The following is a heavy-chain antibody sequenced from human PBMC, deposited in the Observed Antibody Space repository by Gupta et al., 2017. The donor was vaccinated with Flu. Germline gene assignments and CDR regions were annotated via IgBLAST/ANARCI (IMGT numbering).Heavy chain of an antibody. Sequence: EVQLVESGGGLVKPGGSLRLSCAASGFTFSSYSMNWVRQAPGKGLEWVSSISSSSSYIYYADSVKGRFTISRDNAKNSLYLQMNSLRAEDTAVYYCAREAYNSGSYPEYFQHWGQGTLVTVSS. V-gene: IGHV3-21*01. J-gene: IGHJ1*01. D-gene: IGHD1-26*01. CDR3: AREAYNSGSYPEYFQH. CDR1: GFTFSSYS. CDR2: ISSSSSYI.